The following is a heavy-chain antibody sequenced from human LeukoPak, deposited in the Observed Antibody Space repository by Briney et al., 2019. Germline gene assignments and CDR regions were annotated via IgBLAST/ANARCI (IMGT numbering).Heavy chain of an antibody. CDR1: GYTFTGYY. Sequence: ASVEVSCKASGYTFTGYYMHWVRQAPGQGLEWMGWINPNSGGTNYAQKFQGRVTMTRDTSISTAYMELSRLRSDDTAVYYCARDRYGSSGYFPSDAFDIWGQGTMVTVSS. CDR2: INPNSGGT. CDR3: ARDRYGSSGYFPSDAFDI. D-gene: IGHD3-22*01. V-gene: IGHV1-2*02. J-gene: IGHJ3*02.